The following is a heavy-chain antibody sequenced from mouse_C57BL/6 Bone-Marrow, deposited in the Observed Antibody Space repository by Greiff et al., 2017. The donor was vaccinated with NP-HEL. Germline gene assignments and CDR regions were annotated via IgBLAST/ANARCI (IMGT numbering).Heavy chain of an antibody. CDR3: TRDSNYVYYFDY. CDR1: GYTFTSYW. CDR2: LYPGNSDT. V-gene: IGHV1-5*01. D-gene: IGHD2-5*01. Sequence: EVQLQPSGTVLARPGASVKMSCKTSGYTFTSYWMHWVKPRPGQGLEWIGALYPGNSDTSYTQKFKGKAKLTAVTSASTAYMELSSLTNEDSAVYYGTRDSNYVYYFDYWGQGTTLTVSS. J-gene: IGHJ2*01.